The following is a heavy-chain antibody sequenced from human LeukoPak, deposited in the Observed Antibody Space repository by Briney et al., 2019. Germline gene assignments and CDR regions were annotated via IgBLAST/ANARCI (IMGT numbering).Heavy chain of an antibody. CDR1: GFTFSTYN. V-gene: IGHV3-48*02. D-gene: IGHD5/OR15-5a*01. CDR2: ISSSSSTI. CDR3: GLRIDY. J-gene: IGHJ4*02. Sequence: GGSLRLSCAASGFTFSTYNMNWVRQAPGKGLEWVSYISSSSSTIYYADSVKGRFTISRDNAKNSLYLQMNSLRDEDTAVYYCGLRIDYWGQGMLVTVSS.